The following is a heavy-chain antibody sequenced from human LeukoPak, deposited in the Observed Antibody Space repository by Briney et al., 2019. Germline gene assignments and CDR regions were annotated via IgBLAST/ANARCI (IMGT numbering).Heavy chain of an antibody. CDR3: AKTEAPAAIRAGSDY. CDR1: GFTFSNYG. J-gene: IGHJ4*02. Sequence: GGSLRLSCAASGFTFSNYGMSWVRQAPGKGLEWVSTISGSGSATYNASSVKGRFTTSRDNSNNTLYLQMNSLRAEDTDVYYCAKTEAPAAIRAGSDYWGQGTLVTVSS. D-gene: IGHD2-2*02. V-gene: IGHV3-23*01. CDR2: ISGSGSAT.